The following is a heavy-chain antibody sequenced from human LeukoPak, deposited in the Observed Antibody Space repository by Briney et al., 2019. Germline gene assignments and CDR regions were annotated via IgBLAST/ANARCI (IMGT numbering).Heavy chain of an antibody. J-gene: IGHJ3*02. CDR1: GFTFSSYS. D-gene: IGHD6-19*01. V-gene: IGHV3-21*01. Sequence: PGGSLRLSCAASGFTFSSYSMNWVRQAPGKGLEWVSSISSSSSYIYYADSVKGRFTISRDNAKSSLYLQMNSLRAEDTAVYYCARGGQWLAHGAFDIWGQGTMVTVSS. CDR3: ARGGQWLAHGAFDI. CDR2: ISSSSSYI.